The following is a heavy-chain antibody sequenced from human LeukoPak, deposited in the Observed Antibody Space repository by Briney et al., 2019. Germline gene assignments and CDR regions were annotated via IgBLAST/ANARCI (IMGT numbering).Heavy chain of an antibody. CDR2: IYYSGST. CDR3: ARDSYSSGWLIFDY. Sequence: SGTLSLTCTVSGGSISTYYWSWIRQPPGKGLEWIGYIYYSGSTNYNPSLKSRVTISVDTSKNQFSLKLSSVTAADTAVYYCARDSYSSGWLIFDYWGQGTLVTVSS. V-gene: IGHV4-59*01. D-gene: IGHD6-19*01. CDR1: GGSISTYY. J-gene: IGHJ4*02.